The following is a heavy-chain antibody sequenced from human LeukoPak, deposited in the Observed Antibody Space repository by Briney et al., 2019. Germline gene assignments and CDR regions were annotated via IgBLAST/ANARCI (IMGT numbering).Heavy chain of an antibody. D-gene: IGHD6-13*01. J-gene: IGHJ1*01. CDR1: GFTFSSYA. CDR3: AKGTWQQLVYVYFQH. CDR2: ISGSGGST. Sequence: PGGSLRLSRAASGFTFSSYAMSWVRQAPGKGLEWVSAISGSGGSTYYADSVKGRFTISRDNSKNTLYLQMNSLRAEDTAVYYCAKGTWQQLVYVYFQHWGQGTLVTVSS. V-gene: IGHV3-23*01.